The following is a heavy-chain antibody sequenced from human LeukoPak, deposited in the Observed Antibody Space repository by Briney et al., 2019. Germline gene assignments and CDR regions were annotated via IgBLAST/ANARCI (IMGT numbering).Heavy chain of an antibody. J-gene: IGHJ3*02. V-gene: IGHV4-34*01. CDR3: ARDGVYCSGGSCYSSRNAFDI. CDR1: VESFSGHY. CDR2: NYHSGST. Sequence: SETLSLTCAVYVESFSGHYWSWIRQPPGKGLEWIGYNYHSGSTYYNPSLKSRVTISVDRSKNQFSLKLSSVTAADTAVYYCARDGVYCSGGSCYSSRNAFDIWGQGTMVTVSS. D-gene: IGHD2-15*01.